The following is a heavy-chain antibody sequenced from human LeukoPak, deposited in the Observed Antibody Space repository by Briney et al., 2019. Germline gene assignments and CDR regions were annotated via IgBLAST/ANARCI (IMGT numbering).Heavy chain of an antibody. J-gene: IGHJ4*02. CDR3: AKLVGGYDINPFDY. V-gene: IGHV3-30*18. Sequence: QPGRSLRLSCAASGFTFSSYGMHWVRQAPGKGLEWVAVISYDGSNKYYADSVKGRFTISRDNSKNTLYLPMNSLRAEDTAVYYCAKLVGGYDINPFDYWGQGTLVTVSS. CDR1: GFTFSSYG. D-gene: IGHD5-12*01. CDR2: ISYDGSNK.